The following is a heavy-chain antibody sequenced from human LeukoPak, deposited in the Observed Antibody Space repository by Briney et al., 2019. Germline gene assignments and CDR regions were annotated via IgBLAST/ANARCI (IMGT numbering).Heavy chain of an antibody. CDR3: ARDGADYYGSGRGYGMDV. CDR1: GFTFSSYW. Sequence: PGGSLRLSCAASGFTFSSYWMSWVRQAPGKGLEWVGNIKQDGSEKNYADSVKGRFTISRDNAKNSLYLQMNSLRVEDTAVYYCARDGADYYGSGRGYGMDVWGKGTTVTVPS. J-gene: IGHJ6*04. D-gene: IGHD3-10*01. V-gene: IGHV3-7*03. CDR2: IKQDGSEK.